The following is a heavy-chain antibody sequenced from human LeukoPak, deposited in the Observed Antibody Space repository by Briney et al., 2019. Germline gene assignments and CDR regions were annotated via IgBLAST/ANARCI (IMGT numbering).Heavy chain of an antibody. J-gene: IGHJ4*02. D-gene: IGHD4-17*01. Sequence: SETLSLTCAVSGGSVSSSNWWSWVRQPPGKGLEWIGEIYHSGSTNYNPSLKSRVTISVDTSKNQFSLKLSSVTAADTAVYYCARIQDYGDYVDFDYWGQGTLVTVSS. V-gene: IGHV4-4*02. CDR1: GGSVSSSNW. CDR3: ARIQDYGDYVDFDY. CDR2: IYHSGST.